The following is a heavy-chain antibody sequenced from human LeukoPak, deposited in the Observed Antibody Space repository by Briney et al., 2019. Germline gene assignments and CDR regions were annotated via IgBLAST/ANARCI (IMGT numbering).Heavy chain of an antibody. CDR2: ISSSGSNI. J-gene: IGHJ5*02. D-gene: IGHD3-3*01. V-gene: IGHV3-48*03. Sequence: GGSLRLSCAASGFTFSSCEMNWVRQAPGKGLEWVSYISSSGSNIYYADSVKGRFTISRDNAKNSLYLQMNSLRAEDTAVYYCARKRITIFGVIKDNWFDPWGQGTLVTASS. CDR1: GFTFSSCE. CDR3: ARKRITIFGVIKDNWFDP.